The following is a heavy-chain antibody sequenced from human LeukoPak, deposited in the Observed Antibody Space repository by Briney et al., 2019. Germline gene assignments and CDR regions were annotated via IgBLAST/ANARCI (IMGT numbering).Heavy chain of an antibody. CDR3: ARETNYYDSSGYYVGDWFDP. CDR2: ITSRSSYI. J-gene: IGHJ5*02. D-gene: IGHD3-22*01. V-gene: IGHV3-21*01. Sequence: GGSLRLSCAASGFTFSKYTMNWVRQAPGKGLEWVSSITSRSSYIYYADSVKGRFTISRDNAKNSLYLQMNSLRAEDTAVYYCARETNYYDSSGYYVGDWFDPWGQGTLVTVSS. CDR1: GFTFSKYT.